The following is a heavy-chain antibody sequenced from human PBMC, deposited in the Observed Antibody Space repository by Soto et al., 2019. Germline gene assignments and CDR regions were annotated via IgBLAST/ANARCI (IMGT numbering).Heavy chain of an antibody. J-gene: IGHJ4*02. CDR3: ARDVRGWFGELLIDY. CDR1: GGSISSGGYY. Sequence: QVQLQESGPGLVKPSQTLSLTCTVSGGSISSGGYYWSWIRQHPGKGLEWIGYIYYSGSTYYNPSLKSRVTISVDTSKNQFSLKLGSVTAADTAVYYCARDVRGWFGELLIDYWGQGTLVTVSS. CDR2: IYYSGST. D-gene: IGHD3-10*01. V-gene: IGHV4-31*03.